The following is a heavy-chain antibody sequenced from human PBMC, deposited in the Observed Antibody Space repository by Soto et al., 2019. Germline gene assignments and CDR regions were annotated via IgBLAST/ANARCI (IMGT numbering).Heavy chain of an antibody. CDR1: GYTFTSYG. D-gene: IGHD4-17*01. Sequence: ASVKVSCKASGYTFTSYGISWVRQAPGQGLEWMGWISAYNGNTNYAQKLQGRVTMTRDTSISTAYMELSRLRSDDTAVYYCRVYGRRYFDYWGQGTLVTVSS. CDR2: ISAYNGNT. V-gene: IGHV1-18*04. J-gene: IGHJ4*02. CDR3: RVYGRRYFDY.